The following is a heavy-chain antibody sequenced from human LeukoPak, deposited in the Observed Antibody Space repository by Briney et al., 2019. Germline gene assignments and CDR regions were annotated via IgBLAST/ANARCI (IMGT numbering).Heavy chain of an antibody. J-gene: IGHJ3*02. V-gene: IGHV3-23*01. CDR1: GFTFSTYA. Sequence: GGSLRLSCAPSGFTFSTYAMSWVRQAPGKWLEWVSAISGSGGSTYYANSVKGRFTTSRDNSKDTLYLQVNSLRAEDTAVYYCAKDPLFYGDREHDAFDIWGQGTMVTVSS. CDR2: ISGSGGST. D-gene: IGHD4-17*01. CDR3: AKDPLFYGDREHDAFDI.